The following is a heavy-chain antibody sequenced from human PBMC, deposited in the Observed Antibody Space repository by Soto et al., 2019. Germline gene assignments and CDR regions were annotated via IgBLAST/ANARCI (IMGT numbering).Heavy chain of an antibody. D-gene: IGHD6-19*01. CDR3: VRDSGNGWKDY. V-gene: IGHV4-4*02. J-gene: IGHJ4*02. CDR1: GGSISSTNW. CDR2: IDHSGST. Sequence: QVQLQESGPGLVKPSGTLYLTCAVPGGSISSTNWWNWVRQPPGKGLEWIGEIDHSGSTNYNPSLKSRVTMSVDKPKNQFSLKLSSVTAADTAVYYCVRDSGNGWKDYWGQGTLVTVSS.